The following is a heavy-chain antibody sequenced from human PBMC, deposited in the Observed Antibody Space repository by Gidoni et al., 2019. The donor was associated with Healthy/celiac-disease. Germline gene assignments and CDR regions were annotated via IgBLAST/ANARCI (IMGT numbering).Heavy chain of an antibody. CDR3: AHRSVVSFYYYYGMDV. V-gene: IGHV2-5*01. D-gene: IGHD2-2*01. CDR2: IYWNDDK. J-gene: IGHJ6*02. Sequence: QITLKESGPTLVKPTQTLTLTCTFSGFSLSTSGVGVGWIRQLPGKALEWLALIYWNDDKRYSPSLKSRLTITKDTSKNQVVHTMTNMDPVDTATYYCAHRSVVSFYYYYGMDVWGQGTTVTVSS. CDR1: GFSLSTSGVG.